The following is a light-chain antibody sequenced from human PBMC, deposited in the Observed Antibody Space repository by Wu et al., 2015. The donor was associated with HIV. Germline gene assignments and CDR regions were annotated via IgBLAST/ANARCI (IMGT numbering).Light chain of an antibody. CDR3: QQYGNSPYT. V-gene: IGKV3-20*01. J-gene: IGKJ2*01. CDR2: GAS. Sequence: ETVLTQSPGTLSLSPGERATLSCRASQSVNGSYLAWYQQKPGQAPRLLIYGASSRATAIPDRFSGSGSGTDFTLTISRLEPEDFAVYYCQQYGNSPYTFGQGTKVDI. CDR1: QSVNGSY.